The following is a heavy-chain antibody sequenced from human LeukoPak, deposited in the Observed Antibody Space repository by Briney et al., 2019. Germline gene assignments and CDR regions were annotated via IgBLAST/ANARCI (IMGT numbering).Heavy chain of an antibody. D-gene: IGHD3-22*01. Sequence: SETLSLTCTVSGGSISSDYWSWIRQPPGKGLEWIGYIYYSGSTNYNPSLKSRVTMSVDTSKNQFSLKLSSVTAADTAVYYCARDHYYDSSGFGKTKHHYFDPWGQGTLVTVSS. CDR2: IYYSGST. CDR3: ARDHYYDSSGFGKTKHHYFDP. CDR1: GGSISSDY. V-gene: IGHV4-59*12. J-gene: IGHJ5*02.